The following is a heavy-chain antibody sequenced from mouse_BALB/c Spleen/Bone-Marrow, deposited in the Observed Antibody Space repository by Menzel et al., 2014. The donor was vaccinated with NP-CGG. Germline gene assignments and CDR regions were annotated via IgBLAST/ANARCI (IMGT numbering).Heavy chain of an antibody. CDR3: ARHGDYYGSSLFAY. CDR1: EYEFPSHD. Sequence: EVMLVESGGGLVQPGESLKLSCESNEYEFPSHDMSWVRKTPEKRLELVAAINSDGGSTYYPDTMERRFIISRDNSKKTLYLQMSSLRSEDTAFYYCARHGDYYGSSLFAYWSQGTLVTVSA. CDR2: INSDGGST. V-gene: IGHV5-2*01. D-gene: IGHD1-1*01. J-gene: IGHJ3*01.